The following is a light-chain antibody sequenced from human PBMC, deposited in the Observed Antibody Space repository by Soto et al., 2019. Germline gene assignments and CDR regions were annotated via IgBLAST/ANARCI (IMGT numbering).Light chain of an antibody. V-gene: IGLV2-14*01. CDR2: DVS. CDR3: SSYTSSSTPSWV. CDR1: SSDVGGYNY. Sequence: QSALTQPASVSGSPGQSITISCTGTSSDVGGYNYVSWYQQHPGKAPQLMIYDVSNRPSGVSNRFSGSKSGNTASLTNSGLQAEDEADYYCSSYTSSSTPSWVFGGGTKVTVL. J-gene: IGLJ3*02.